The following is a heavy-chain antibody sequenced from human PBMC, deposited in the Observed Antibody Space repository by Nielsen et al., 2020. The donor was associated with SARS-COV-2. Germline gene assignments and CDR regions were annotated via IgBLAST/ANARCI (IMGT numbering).Heavy chain of an antibody. CDR2: ISSSSSYT. CDR1: GFTFSDYY. CDR3: AREFSSSWYGSDDAFDI. V-gene: IGHV3-11*06. J-gene: IGHJ3*02. Sequence: GESLKISCAASGFTFSDYYMSWIRQAPGKGLEWVSYISSSSSYTNYADSVKGRFTISRDNSKNTLYLQMNSLRAEDTAVYYCAREFSSSWYGSDDAFDIWGQGTMVTVSS. D-gene: IGHD6-13*01.